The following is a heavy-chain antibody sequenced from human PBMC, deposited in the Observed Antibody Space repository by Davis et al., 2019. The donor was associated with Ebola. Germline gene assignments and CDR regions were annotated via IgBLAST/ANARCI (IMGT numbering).Heavy chain of an antibody. Sequence: GGSLRLSCAASGFTFSSYAMHWVRQAPGKGLQWVAVISYDGKYKYYADSVKGRFTISRDNSKNTLYLQMNSLRAEDTAVYYCAKSLRFLEWLFDYWGQGTLVTVSS. J-gene: IGHJ4*02. CDR1: GFTFSSYA. V-gene: IGHV3-30*04. D-gene: IGHD3-3*01. CDR3: AKSLRFLEWLFDY. CDR2: ISYDGKYK.